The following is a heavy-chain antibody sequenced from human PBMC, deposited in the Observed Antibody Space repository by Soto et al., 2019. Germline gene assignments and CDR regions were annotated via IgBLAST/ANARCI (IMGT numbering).Heavy chain of an antibody. V-gene: IGHV4-59*08. CDR3: AGSTGCYWLDP. CDR1: GGSISSYY. CDR2: IHYSGST. D-gene: IGHD2-15*01. Sequence: SETLSLTCTVSGGSISSYYWSWIRQPPGKGLEWIASIHYSGSTKYNPSLKSRVTASVDTSKNQLSLQQSSMPAADTAVYYYAGSTGCYWLDPWGQGPLVTVSP. J-gene: IGHJ5*02.